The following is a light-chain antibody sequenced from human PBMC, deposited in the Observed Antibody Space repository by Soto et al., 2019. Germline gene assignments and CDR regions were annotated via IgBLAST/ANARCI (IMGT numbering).Light chain of an antibody. J-gene: IGKJ1*01. Sequence: EIVFTQSPGTLSLSPGERATLACRASQSVSSNYLAWYQQKPGQAPRLLIYGASSRATGIPDRFSGSGSGTDFTLNISRLEPADFAVDYCQQYGSSPVTFGQATKVEIK. V-gene: IGKV3-20*01. CDR3: QQYGSSPVT. CDR1: QSVSSNY. CDR2: GAS.